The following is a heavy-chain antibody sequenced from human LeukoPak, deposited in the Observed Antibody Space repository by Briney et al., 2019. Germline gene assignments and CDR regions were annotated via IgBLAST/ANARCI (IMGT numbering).Heavy chain of an antibody. Sequence: GASVKVSCKASGYTFTSYAMHWVRQAPGQRLEWMGWINAGNGNTKYSQKFQGRVTITRDTSASTAYMELSSLRSEDTAAYYCATATGVELEAFDIWGQGTMVTVSS. J-gene: IGHJ3*02. V-gene: IGHV1-3*01. CDR3: ATATGVELEAFDI. D-gene: IGHD7-27*01. CDR2: INAGNGNT. CDR1: GYTFTSYA.